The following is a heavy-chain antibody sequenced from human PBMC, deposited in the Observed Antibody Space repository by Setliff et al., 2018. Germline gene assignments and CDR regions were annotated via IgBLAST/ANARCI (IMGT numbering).Heavy chain of an antibody. Sequence: GASVKVSCKASGYTFTNYAIHWVRQAPGQRPEWMGWINTGNANTKYSQKFQGRVTITRDASASTAYMELSSLRSEDTAVYYCARDTYIGDFWSGYYIQGQFDPWGQGTLVTVSS. V-gene: IGHV1-3*04. J-gene: IGHJ5*02. CDR2: INTGNANT. CDR1: GYTFTNYA. D-gene: IGHD3-3*01. CDR3: ARDTYIGDFWSGYYIQGQFDP.